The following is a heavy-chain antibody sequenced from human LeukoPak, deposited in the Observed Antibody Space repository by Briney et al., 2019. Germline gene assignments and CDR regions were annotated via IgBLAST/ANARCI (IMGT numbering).Heavy chain of an antibody. CDR3: ARDRGTTVVTSGSAFDI. Sequence: GGSLRLSCAASGFTFSSYWMSWVRQAPGKGLEWVANIKQDGSEKHYVDSVKGRFTISRDNAKNSLYLQMNSLRAEDTAVYYCARDRGTTVVTSGSAFDIWGQGTMVTVSS. J-gene: IGHJ3*02. CDR2: IKQDGSEK. V-gene: IGHV3-7*01. D-gene: IGHD4-23*01. CDR1: GFTFSSYW.